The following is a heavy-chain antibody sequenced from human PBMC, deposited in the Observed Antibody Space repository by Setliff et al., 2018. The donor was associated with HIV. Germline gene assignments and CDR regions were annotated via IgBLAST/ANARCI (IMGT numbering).Heavy chain of an antibody. CDR3: ARSYYDFWNGLPRSFDV. Sequence: PSETLSLTCTVSGGSISSGGYYWSWIRQHPGKGLEWIGYIYYSETTYYNPSSKSRVSISIDTSRNHFSLNLTSLTTADTAIYYCARSYYDFWNGLPRSFDVWGQGTMVTVSS. D-gene: IGHD3-3*01. J-gene: IGHJ3*01. CDR1: GGSISSGGYY. V-gene: IGHV4-31*03. CDR2: IYYSETT.